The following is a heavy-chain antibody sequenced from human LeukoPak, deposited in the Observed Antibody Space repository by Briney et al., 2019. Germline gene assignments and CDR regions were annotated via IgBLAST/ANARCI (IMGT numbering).Heavy chain of an antibody. CDR3: ARLQGSGSPPFDY. V-gene: IGHV4-34*01. J-gene: IGHJ4*02. CDR1: GGSFSGYY. D-gene: IGHD3-10*01. CDR2: INQRGST. Sequence: PSETLSLTCGVYGGSFSGYYWSWIRQPPGRGLEWIGEINQRGSTNYNPSLKSRVTISVDTSKNQFSLKLRSVTAADSGVYYCARLQGSGSPPFDYWGQGTLVSVSS.